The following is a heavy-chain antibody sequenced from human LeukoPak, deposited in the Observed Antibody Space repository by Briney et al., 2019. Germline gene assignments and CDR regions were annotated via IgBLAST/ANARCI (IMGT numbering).Heavy chain of an antibody. CDR3: ARATIHLYH. D-gene: IGHD4/OR15-4a*01. Sequence: ASVKVSCKVSGYSSTGNHVHWVRQAPGQRLEGMGWINPNTGDTNSTRKFHGRVTTPRATSRPTTHSHLRRLRSDATAVVFGARATIHLYHWGQRALVTVSS. CDR1: GYSSTGNH. V-gene: IGHV1-2*02. CDR2: INPNTGDT. J-gene: IGHJ5*02.